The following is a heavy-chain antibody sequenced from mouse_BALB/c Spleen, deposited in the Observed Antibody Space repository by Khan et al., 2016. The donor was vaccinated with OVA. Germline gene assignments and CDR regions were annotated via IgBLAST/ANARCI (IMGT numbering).Heavy chain of an antibody. CDR1: GYSITSAYA. J-gene: IGHJ3*01. Sequence: EVKLLESGPGLVKPSQSLSLTCTVTGYSITSAYAWNWIRQFPGNKLERMGYINYSGNTRFNPSFKSRTSITRDTSTNPFFLQLNSVTTEDTAPYYGARKDYYDYDPFAYWGQGTLVTVSA. CDR2: INYSGNT. CDR3: ARKDYYDYDPFAY. D-gene: IGHD2-4*01. V-gene: IGHV3-2*02.